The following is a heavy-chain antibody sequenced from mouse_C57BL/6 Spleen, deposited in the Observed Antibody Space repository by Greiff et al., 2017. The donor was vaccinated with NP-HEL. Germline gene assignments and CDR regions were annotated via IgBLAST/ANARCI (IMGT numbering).Heavy chain of an antibody. D-gene: IGHD4-1*01. Sequence: EVQLQQSVAELVRPGASVKLSCTASGFTFTNSYMHWVKQRPEQGLEWIGRIDPANGDTNYDPKFQGKATITADTSSNTAYLQLSSLTSEDTAIYYCARGLGRGDFDYWGQGTTLTVSS. V-gene: IGHV14-3*01. J-gene: IGHJ2*01. CDR2: IDPANGDT. CDR3: ARGLGRGDFDY. CDR1: GFTFTNSY.